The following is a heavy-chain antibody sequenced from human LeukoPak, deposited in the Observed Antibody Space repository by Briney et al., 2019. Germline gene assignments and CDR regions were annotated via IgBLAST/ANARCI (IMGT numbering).Heavy chain of an antibody. CDR2: IYTSGST. CDR1: GGSISSYY. CDR3: ARQRSSAQYTWFDP. V-gene: IGHV4-4*09. D-gene: IGHD3-22*01. J-gene: IGHJ5*02. Sequence: ETLSLTCTVSGGSISSYYWSWIRQPPGKGLEWIGYIYTSGSTKYNPSLKSRVTISVDTSKNQFSLNLSSVTAADTAVYYCARQRSSAQYTWFDPWGQGTLVTVSS.